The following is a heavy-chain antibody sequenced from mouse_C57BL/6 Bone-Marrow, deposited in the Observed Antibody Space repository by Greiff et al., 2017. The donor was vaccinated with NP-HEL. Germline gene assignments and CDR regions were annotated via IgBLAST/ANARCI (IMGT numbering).Heavy chain of an antibody. CDR2: IDPSDSYT. V-gene: IGHV1-69*01. CDR3: ARRGGFTPGDWYFDV. Sequence: VQLQQSGAELVMPGASVKLSCKASGYTFTSYWMHWVKQRPGQGLEWIGEIDPSDSYTNYNQKFKGKSTLTVDKSSSTAYMQLSSLTSEDSAVYYCARRGGFTPGDWYFDVWGTGTTVTVSS. CDR1: GYTFTSYW. J-gene: IGHJ1*03.